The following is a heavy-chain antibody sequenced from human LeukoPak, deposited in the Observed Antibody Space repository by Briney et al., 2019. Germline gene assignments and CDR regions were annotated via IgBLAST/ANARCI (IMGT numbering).Heavy chain of an antibody. CDR2: ISYDGSNK. CDR1: GFTFSSYA. J-gene: IGHJ4*02. V-gene: IGHV3-30*04. D-gene: IGHD2-15*01. Sequence: GGSLRLSCAASGFTFSSYAMHWVRQAPGKGLEWVAVISYDGSNKYYADSVKGRFTISRDNSKNTLYLQMNSLRAEDTAVYYCAKDRELVVAARGSYFDYWGQGTLVTVSS. CDR3: AKDRELVVAARGSYFDY.